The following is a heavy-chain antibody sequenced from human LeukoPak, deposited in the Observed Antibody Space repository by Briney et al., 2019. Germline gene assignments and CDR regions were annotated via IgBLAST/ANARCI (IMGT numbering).Heavy chain of an antibody. CDR2: TSYDGSKK. CDR1: GFTFSGYS. CDR3: VRVGQSYNWNDPRLDL. Sequence: GGSLRLSCAASGFTFSGYSMHWVRQAPGKGLEWVALTSYDGSKKFYADSVKGRFAISRDNSKDTLYLQMDSLRPEDTALYYCVRVGQSYNWNDPRLDLWGQGTLVTVSS. J-gene: IGHJ5*02. D-gene: IGHD1-1*01. V-gene: IGHV3-30*09.